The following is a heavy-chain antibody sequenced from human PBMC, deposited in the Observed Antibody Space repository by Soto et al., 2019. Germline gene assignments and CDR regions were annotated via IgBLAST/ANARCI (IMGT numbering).Heavy chain of an antibody. CDR1: GVPISTYY. V-gene: IGHV4-59*01. CDR2: IYYSGST. Sequence: SETLSLTCTVSGVPISTYYWSWIRQPPGKGLEWIGYIYYSGSTNYNPSLKSRVTISVDTSKNQFSLRLTSVTAADTAVYFCARFRSTSSLDYWGQGTLVTVSS. D-gene: IGHD2-2*01. J-gene: IGHJ4*02. CDR3: ARFRSTSSLDY.